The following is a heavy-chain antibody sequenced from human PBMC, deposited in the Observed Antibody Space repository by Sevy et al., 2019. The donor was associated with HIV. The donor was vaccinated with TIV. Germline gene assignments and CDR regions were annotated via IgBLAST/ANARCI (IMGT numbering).Heavy chain of an antibody. CDR2: ISYDGSDK. D-gene: IGHD2-15*01. Sequence: GGSLRLSCAASGLTFSSYAMHWVRQAPGKGLEWVAVISYDGSDKYFADSVKGRFTISRDNSKNTLFLQMNSLRTEDTAVYYCARGPGVVAVAALNWFDPWGQGTLSPSPQ. CDR1: GLTFSSYA. V-gene: IGHV3-30*04. J-gene: IGHJ5*02. CDR3: ARGPGVVAVAALNWFDP.